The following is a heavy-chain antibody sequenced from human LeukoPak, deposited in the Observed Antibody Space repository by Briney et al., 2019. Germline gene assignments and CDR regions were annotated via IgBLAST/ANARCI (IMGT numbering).Heavy chain of an antibody. V-gene: IGHV3-48*03. J-gene: IGHJ4*02. Sequence: GGSLRLSCAASGFTFSSYEMNWVRQAPGKGLEWVSYISSSGSTIYYADSVKGRFTISRDNAKNSLYLQMNSLRAEDTAVYYCARGGIIVPDPDYWGQGTLVTVSS. CDR2: ISSSGSTI. D-gene: IGHD6-19*01. CDR1: GFTFSSYE. CDR3: ARGGIIVPDPDY.